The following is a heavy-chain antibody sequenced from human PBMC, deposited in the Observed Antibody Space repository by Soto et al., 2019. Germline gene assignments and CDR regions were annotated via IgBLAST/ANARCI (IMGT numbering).Heavy chain of an antibody. D-gene: IGHD5-12*01. CDR3: ARRIVSTETFDD. Sequence: SETLSLTCTVSGGSLTSYYWSWIRQPPGKGLEWIGFVYYTGIARYNPSLKSRVTISVDTSKNQFSLKLTSVTAADTAIYDCARRIVSTETFDDWGQGTLVTVSS. CDR1: GGSLTSYY. V-gene: IGHV4-59*08. CDR2: VYYTGIA. J-gene: IGHJ4*02.